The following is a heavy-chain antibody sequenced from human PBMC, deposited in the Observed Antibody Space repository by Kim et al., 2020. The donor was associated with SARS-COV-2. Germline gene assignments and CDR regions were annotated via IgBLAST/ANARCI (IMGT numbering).Heavy chain of an antibody. V-gene: IGHV3-9*01. CDR2: IFWNGGGT. D-gene: IGHD6-25*01. J-gene: IGHJ6*02. CDR1: GFTFHNHA. CDR3: VQDILAGGADV. Sequence: GGSLRLSCVVSGFTFHNHAMHWVRQAPGKGLEWVAGIFWNGGGTGYADSVRGRFTISRDIAESSLYLQMNSLRTEDTALYFCVQDILAGGADVCGQGTTV.